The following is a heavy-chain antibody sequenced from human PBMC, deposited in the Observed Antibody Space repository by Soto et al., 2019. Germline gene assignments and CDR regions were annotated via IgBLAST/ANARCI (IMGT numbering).Heavy chain of an antibody. CDR3: ARAVAPFDY. J-gene: IGHJ4*02. Sequence: PGGSLRLSCAASGLTFSTYAMSWVRQAPGKGLEWVAIIDNNGGITYYGDSVKGRFTISRDNSKNTLYLQMNSLRAEDTAVYYCARAVAPFDYWGQGTLVTVSS. V-gene: IGHV3-23*05. D-gene: IGHD6-19*01. CDR2: IDNNGGIT. CDR1: GLTFSTYA.